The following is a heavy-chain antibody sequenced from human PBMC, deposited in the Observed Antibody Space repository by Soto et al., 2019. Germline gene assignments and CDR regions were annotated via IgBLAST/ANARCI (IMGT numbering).Heavy chain of an antibody. CDR1: GDSVSSNSAA. Sequence: SQTLSLTCAISGDSVSSNSAAWNWIRQSPSRGLEWLGRTYYRSKWYNDYAVSVKSRITINPDTSKNQFSLQLNSVTPEDTAVYYCARAVVVVAATRVFYTAMVGTGWIYPCGKGSLVTVSS. D-gene: IGHD2-15*01. V-gene: IGHV6-1*01. CDR3: ARAVVVVAATRVFYTAMVGTGWIYP. J-gene: IGHJ5*02. CDR2: TYYRSKWYN.